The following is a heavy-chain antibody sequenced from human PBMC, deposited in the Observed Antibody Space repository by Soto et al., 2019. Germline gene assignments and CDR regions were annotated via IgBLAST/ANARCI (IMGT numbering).Heavy chain of an antibody. V-gene: IGHV3-11*06. Sequence: PGGSLRLSCAASGFTFSDNYMRWIRQAPGKGLEWVSYISSSSSYTNYADSVKGRFTISRDNAKNSLYLQMNSLRAEDTAVYYCARDRCISSSGSGWFNPCGQGARVTVSS. J-gene: IGHJ5*02. D-gene: IGHD6-6*01. CDR3: ARDRCISSSGSGWFNP. CDR2: ISSSSSYT. CDR1: GFTFSDNY.